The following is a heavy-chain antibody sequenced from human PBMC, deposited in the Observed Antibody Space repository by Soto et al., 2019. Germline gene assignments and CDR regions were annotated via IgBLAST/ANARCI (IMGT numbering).Heavy chain of an antibody. J-gene: IGHJ4*02. D-gene: IGHD6-19*01. CDR2: IYHSGST. CDR1: SGSISSSNW. V-gene: IGHV4-4*02. CDR3: ATSSGPQSPIGDH. Sequence: NPSETLSLTCAVSSGSISSSNWWSWVRQPPGKGLEWIGEIYHSGSTNYNPSLKSRVIISRDTSRNEFSLRLTSVTAADTAVYYCATSSGPQSPIGDHWGQGTLVTVSS.